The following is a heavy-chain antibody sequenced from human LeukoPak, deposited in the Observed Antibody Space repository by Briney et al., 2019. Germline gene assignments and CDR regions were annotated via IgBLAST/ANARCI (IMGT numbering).Heavy chain of an antibody. CDR1: GFTFGSSW. D-gene: IGHD4-11*01. Sequence: PGGSLRLSCAASGFTFGSSWMSWVRQAPGKGLEWVAAISYDGSHQFYGGSVKGRFTISRDNSKNTLNLQMSSLRAEDTAVYYCAKWAGDYPYSYMDVWGTGTTVTVSS. CDR2: ISYDGSHQ. J-gene: IGHJ6*04. V-gene: IGHV3-30*18. CDR3: AKWAGDYPYSYMDV.